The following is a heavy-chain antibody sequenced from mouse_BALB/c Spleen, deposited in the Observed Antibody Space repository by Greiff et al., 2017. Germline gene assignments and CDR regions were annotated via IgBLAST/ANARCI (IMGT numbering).Heavy chain of an antibody. CDR1: GYAFSSYW. J-gene: IGHJ2*01. CDR2: IYPGDGST. CDR3: ARGADRYDVFDY. V-gene: IGHV1-80*01. Sequence: VQLVESGPELVKPGASVKISCKASGYAFSSYWMNWVKQRPGQGLEWIGWIYPGDGSTKYNEKFKGKATLTADKSSSTAYMQLSSLTSENSAVYFCARGADRYDVFDYWGQGTTLTVSS. D-gene: IGHD2-14*01.